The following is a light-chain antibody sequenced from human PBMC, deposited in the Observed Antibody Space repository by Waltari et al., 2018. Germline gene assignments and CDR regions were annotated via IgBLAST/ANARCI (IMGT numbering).Light chain of an antibody. Sequence: DIVLTQPPLSLSVTPGQPASISYTSRQSLLHSDGKTYLYWYLQKAGQSPHLLIYEVASRYSGVTDRVSGSGSGTDFTLKISRVEAEDVGVYYCMHGKNVPPAFGQGTKVEIK. CDR2: EVA. CDR3: MHGKNVPPA. J-gene: IGKJ1*01. CDR1: QSLLHSDGKTY. V-gene: IGKV2-29*02.